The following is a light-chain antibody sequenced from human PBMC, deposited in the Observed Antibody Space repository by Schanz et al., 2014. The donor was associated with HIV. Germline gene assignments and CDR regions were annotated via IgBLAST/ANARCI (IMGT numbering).Light chain of an antibody. CDR3: ASWDDSRRGQVV. J-gene: IGLJ2*01. Sequence: QSVLTQPPSLSGAPGQRVTISCTGSSSNIGAGYDVHWYQQLPGTAPKLLIYGNSNRPSGVPDRFSGSKSGTSASLVISGLQSEDEADYYCASWDDSRRGQVVFGGGTKLTVL. CDR2: GNS. CDR1: SSNIGAGYD. V-gene: IGLV1-40*01.